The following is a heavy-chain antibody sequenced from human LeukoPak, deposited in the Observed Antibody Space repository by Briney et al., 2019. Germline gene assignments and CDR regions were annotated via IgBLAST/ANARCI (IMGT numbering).Heavy chain of an antibody. V-gene: IGHV1-69*05. J-gene: IGHJ3*02. CDR1: GGTFSSYA. Sequence: SVKVSCKASGGTFSSYAISWVRQAPGQGLEWMGGIIPIFGTANYAQKFQGRVTITTDESTSTAYMELSSLRSDDTAVYYCARDSRYSGSYRDDAFDIWGQGTMVTVSS. CDR3: ARDSRYSGSYRDDAFDI. D-gene: IGHD1-26*01. CDR2: IIPIFGTA.